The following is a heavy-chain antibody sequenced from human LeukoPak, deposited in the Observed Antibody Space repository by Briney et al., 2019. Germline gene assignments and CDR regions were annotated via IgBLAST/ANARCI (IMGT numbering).Heavy chain of an antibody. CDR2: ISSSSSTI. Sequence: GGSLRLSCAASGFTFSSYSMNWVRQAPGKGLEWVSYISSSSSTIYYADSVKGRFTISRDNAKNSLYLQMNSLRAEDTAVYYCARDRIAVAGEGFDYWGQGTLVTVSS. J-gene: IGHJ4*02. CDR1: GFTFSSYS. V-gene: IGHV3-48*01. D-gene: IGHD6-19*01. CDR3: ARDRIAVAGEGFDY.